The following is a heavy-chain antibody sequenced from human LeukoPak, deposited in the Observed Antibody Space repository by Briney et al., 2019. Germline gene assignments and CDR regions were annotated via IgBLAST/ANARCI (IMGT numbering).Heavy chain of an antibody. CDR3: ARDVKSSGYNYYGMDV. D-gene: IGHD6-19*01. CDR1: GGSISSGVYY. Sequence: SQTLSLTCTVSGGSISSGVYYWTWIRQHPGGGLEWIGYIYYSGSTYYNPSLKSRVSISVDTSKNQFSLKVSSVTAADTAVYYCARDVKSSGYNYYGMDVWGQGTTVTVSS. V-gene: IGHV4-31*03. CDR2: IYYSGST. J-gene: IGHJ6*02.